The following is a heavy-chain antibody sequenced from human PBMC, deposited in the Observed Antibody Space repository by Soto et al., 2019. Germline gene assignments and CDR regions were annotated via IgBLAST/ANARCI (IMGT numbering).Heavy chain of an antibody. CDR2: ISSCSSYV. V-gene: IGHV3-21*01. CDR3: ARDFWLAPPQLLGENNXFNP. Sequence: GGSLRLSCAASGFTFSSYEMTWVLQAPGQGLEWVSSISSCSSYVYDADAVKGGFTISRDTAKNSLYLQMNRLRAEDTAVYSCARDFWLAPPQLLGENNXFNPWGQGTLVTVSS. D-gene: IGHD6-19*01. CDR1: GFTFSSYE. J-gene: IGHJ5*02.